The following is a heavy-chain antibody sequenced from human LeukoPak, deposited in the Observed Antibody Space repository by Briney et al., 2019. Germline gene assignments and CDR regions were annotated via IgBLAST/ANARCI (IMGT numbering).Heavy chain of an antibody. CDR2: MNPNSGNT. Sequence: GASVKVSCKASGYTFTSYDINWVRQAPGQGLEWMGWMNPNSGNTGYAQKFQGRVTMTRNTSISTAYMELSSLRSEDTAVYYCARGYYYDRSGYSPGIDYWGQGTLVTVSS. D-gene: IGHD3-22*01. V-gene: IGHV1-8*01. J-gene: IGHJ4*02. CDR3: ARGYYYDRSGYSPGIDY. CDR1: GYTFTSYD.